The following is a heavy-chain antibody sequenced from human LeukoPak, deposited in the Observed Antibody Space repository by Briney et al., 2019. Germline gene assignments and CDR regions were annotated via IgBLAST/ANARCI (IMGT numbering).Heavy chain of an antibody. CDR3: ARGGAVASYYYYMDV. CDR2: IYYSGST. D-gene: IGHD6-19*01. Sequence: SETLSLTCTVSDGSISSYYWSWIRQPPGKGLEWIGYIYYSGSTNYNPSLKSRVTISVDTSKNQFSLKLSSVTAADTAVYYCARGGAVASYYYYMDVWGKGTTVTISS. V-gene: IGHV4-59*01. J-gene: IGHJ6*03. CDR1: DGSISSYY.